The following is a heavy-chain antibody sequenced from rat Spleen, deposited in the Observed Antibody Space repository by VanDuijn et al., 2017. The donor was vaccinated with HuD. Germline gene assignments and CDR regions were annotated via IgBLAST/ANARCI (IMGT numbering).Heavy chain of an antibody. CDR2: ISYDGGST. D-gene: IGHD4-2*01. CDR3: TTDWEYWNVMDA. J-gene: IGHJ4*01. V-gene: IGHV5-20*01. CDR1: GFTFSNYG. Sequence: EVQLVESGGGLVQPGRSMKLSCAASGFTFSNYGMAWVRQAPKTGMEWVAYISYDGGSTYYRDSVKGRFTISRDNAKSTLYLQMDSLRSEDTATYYCTTDWEYWNVMDAWGQGASVTVSS.